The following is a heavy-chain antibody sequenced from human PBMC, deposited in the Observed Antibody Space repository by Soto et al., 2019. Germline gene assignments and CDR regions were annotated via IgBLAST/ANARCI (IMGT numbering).Heavy chain of an antibody. D-gene: IGHD3-22*01. CDR3: ARDRNSRDGYNRDFDY. V-gene: IGHV1-2*04. CDR2: INPNSGGT. CDR1: GYTCTGYY. Sequence: ASVKVSCKASGYTCTGYYMHWVRQAPGQGLEWMGWINPNSGGTNYAQKFQGWVTMTRDTSISTAYMELSRLRSDDTAVYYCARDRNSRDGYNRDFDYWGQGTLVTVSS. J-gene: IGHJ4*02.